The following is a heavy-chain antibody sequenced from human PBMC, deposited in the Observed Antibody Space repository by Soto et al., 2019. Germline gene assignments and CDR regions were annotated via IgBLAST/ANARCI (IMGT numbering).Heavy chain of an antibody. CDR3: AKSGYTPINWFDP. J-gene: IGHJ5*02. CDR2: ISNTGGRT. CDR1: GFTFSNYA. V-gene: IGHV3-23*01. D-gene: IGHD5-18*01. Sequence: EVQLLESGGGLVQPGGSLRLSCAASGFTFSNYAMSWVRQAPGKGLEWVSYISNTGGRTNYADSVKGRFTISRDNSKNTRYLQMTRLRGEDTAIYYCAKSGYTPINWFDPLGQVTRVTVSS.